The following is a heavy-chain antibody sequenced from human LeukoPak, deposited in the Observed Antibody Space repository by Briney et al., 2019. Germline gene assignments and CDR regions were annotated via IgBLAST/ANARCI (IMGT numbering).Heavy chain of an antibody. Sequence: PSETLSLTCTVSGGSISSGGYYWSWIRQPPGKGLEWIGYIYHSGSTYYNPSLKSRVTISVDRSKNQFSLKLSSVTAADTAVYYCARDPGDFTPGVDYWGQGTLVTVSS. CDR3: ARDPGDFTPGVDY. D-gene: IGHD3-3*01. CDR1: GGSISSGGYY. J-gene: IGHJ4*02. V-gene: IGHV4-30-2*01. CDR2: IYHSGST.